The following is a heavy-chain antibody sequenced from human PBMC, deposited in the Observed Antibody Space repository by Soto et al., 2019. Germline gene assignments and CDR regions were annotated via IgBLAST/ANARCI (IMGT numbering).Heavy chain of an antibody. D-gene: IGHD6-6*01. CDR3: ARGVDSSSACFDP. CDR1: GYTFTSYG. J-gene: IGHJ5*02. CDR2: ISPNSGDT. Sequence: GASVKVSCKASGYTFTSYGISWVRQAPGQGLEWMGWISPNSGDTNYAQKFQGWVTMTRDTSISTAYMELSRLRSDDTAVYYCARGVDSSSACFDPWGQETLVTVS. V-gene: IGHV1-18*01.